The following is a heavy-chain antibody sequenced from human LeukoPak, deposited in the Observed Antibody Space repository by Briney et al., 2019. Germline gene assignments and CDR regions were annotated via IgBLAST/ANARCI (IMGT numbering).Heavy chain of an antibody. V-gene: IGHV3-21*01. Sequence: PGGSLRLSCAASGFTFSSYSMNWVRQAPGKWLEWVSSISSSSSYIYYADSVKGRFTISRDNAKNSLYLQMNSLRAEDKAVSYCAREAVDFSSGYSETGNWFDPWGQGTLVTVSS. J-gene: IGHJ5*02. CDR1: GFTFSSYS. CDR3: AREAVDFSSGYSETGNWFDP. D-gene: IGHD3-3*01. CDR2: ISSSSSYI.